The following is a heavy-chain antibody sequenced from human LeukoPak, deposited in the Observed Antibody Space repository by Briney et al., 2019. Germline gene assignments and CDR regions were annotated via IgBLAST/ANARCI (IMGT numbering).Heavy chain of an antibody. D-gene: IGHD6-6*01. J-gene: IGHJ4*02. V-gene: IGHV3-33*01. CDR3: ARDPQLGIFDY. Sequence: PGGSLRLSCAASGFTFSSYGMPWVRQAPGKGLEWVAVIWYDGSNKYYADSVKGRFTISRDNSKNTLYLQMNSLRAEDTAVYYCARDPQLGIFDYWGQGTLVTVSS. CDR2: IWYDGSNK. CDR1: GFTFSSYG.